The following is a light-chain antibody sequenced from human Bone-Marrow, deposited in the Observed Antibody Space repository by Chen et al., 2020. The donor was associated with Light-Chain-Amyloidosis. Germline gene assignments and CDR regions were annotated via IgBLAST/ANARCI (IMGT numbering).Light chain of an antibody. CDR3: QVWDSGSHHYV. J-gene: IGLJ1*01. V-gene: IGLV3-21*02. Sequence: SYVLTQPPSVSVAPGRTATITCGGNNIGSKSVHWYQQKPGQAPVLVVYDDSDRRSGIPERFSGSNSGNTATLTISRVEAGDEADYYCQVWDSGSHHYVFGTGTKLTVL. CDR1: NIGSKS. CDR2: DDS.